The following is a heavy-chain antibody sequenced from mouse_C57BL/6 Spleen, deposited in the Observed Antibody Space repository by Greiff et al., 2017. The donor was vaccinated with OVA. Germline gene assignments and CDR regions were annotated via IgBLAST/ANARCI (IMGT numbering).Heavy chain of an antibody. Sequence: EVKLQESGPGMVKPSQSLSLTCTVTGYSITSGYDWHWIRHFPGNKLEWMGYISYSGSTNYNPSLKSRISITHDTSKNHFFLKLNSVTTEDRATYYCAREGDYDGGWFAYWGQGTLVTVSA. V-gene: IGHV3-1*01. D-gene: IGHD2-4*01. J-gene: IGHJ3*01. CDR2: ISYSGST. CDR3: AREGDYDGGWFAY. CDR1: GYSITSGYD.